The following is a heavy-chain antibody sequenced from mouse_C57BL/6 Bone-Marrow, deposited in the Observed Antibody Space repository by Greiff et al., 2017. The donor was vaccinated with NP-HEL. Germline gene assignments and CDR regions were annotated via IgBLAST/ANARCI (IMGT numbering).Heavy chain of an antibody. D-gene: IGHD3-2*01. V-gene: IGHV1-69*01. CDR1: GYTFTSYW. J-gene: IGHJ2*01. CDR2: IDPSDSYT. Sequence: VQLQQPGAELVMPGASVKLSCKASGYTFTSYWLHWVKQRPGPGLEWIGEIDPSDSYTNYNQKFKGKSTLTVDKSSSTAYMQLSSLTSEDSAVYYCARGVRQLAYWGQGTTLTVSS. CDR3: ARGVRQLAY.